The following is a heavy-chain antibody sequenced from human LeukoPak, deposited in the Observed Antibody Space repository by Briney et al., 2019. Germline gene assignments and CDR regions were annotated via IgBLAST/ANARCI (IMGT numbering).Heavy chain of an antibody. Sequence: SETLSLTCTGSGDSIRSGTYYWSWIRQPAGKGLEWIGRIYTSGNTNYNPSLKSRVTISVDTSKNQFSLKLRSVTAADTAVYYCARGGGTTRIDYWGQGTLVTVSS. J-gene: IGHJ4*02. CDR1: GDSIRSGTYY. CDR3: ARGGGTTRIDY. V-gene: IGHV4-61*02. D-gene: IGHD4-17*01. CDR2: IYTSGNT.